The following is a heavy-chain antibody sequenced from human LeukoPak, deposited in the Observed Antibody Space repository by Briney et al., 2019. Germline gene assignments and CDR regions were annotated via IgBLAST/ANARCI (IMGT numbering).Heavy chain of an antibody. J-gene: IGHJ4*02. CDR3: ARDEGAIDY. CDR2: IYYSGST. Sequence: YPSETLSLTCTVSGGSISSSSYYWGWIRQPPGKGLEWIGSIYYSGSTYYNPSLKSRVTISVDTSKNQFSLKLSSVTAADTAVYYCARDEGAIDYWGQGTLVTVSS. CDR1: GGSISSSSYY. D-gene: IGHD1-26*01. V-gene: IGHV4-39*07.